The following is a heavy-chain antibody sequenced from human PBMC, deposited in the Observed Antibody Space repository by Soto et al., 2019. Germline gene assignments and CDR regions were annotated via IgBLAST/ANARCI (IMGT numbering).Heavy chain of an antibody. CDR3: ARIGVSYCHESPDFDS. Sequence: QVQLVQSGAEVKKPGASVKVSCKASGYTFNFYGITWVRQAPGQGLEWMGWISGFNGNTNYATDLQGRDTMTTDTSTSTAYMELRGLRSDDTAVYYCARIGVSYCHESPDFDSWGQGTLVTVSS. CDR1: GYTFNFYG. J-gene: IGHJ4*02. CDR2: ISGFNGNT. V-gene: IGHV1-18*01. D-gene: IGHD2-8*02.